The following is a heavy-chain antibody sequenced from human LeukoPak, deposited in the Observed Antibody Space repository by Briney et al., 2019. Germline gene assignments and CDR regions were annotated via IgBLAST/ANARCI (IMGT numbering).Heavy chain of an antibody. CDR2: ISRSGSTT. J-gene: IGHJ4*02. D-gene: IGHD6-13*01. CDR3: AKDRRYSSTWYNFDY. CDR1: GFTFTDYA. Sequence: SGGSLRLSRAATGFTFTDYAMSWVRQAQGKGLEWVSSISRSGSTTYYADSVKGRFTFSGDNSKNTLYLQMNSLRGEDTAVYYCAKDRRYSSTWYNFDYWGQGTLVTVSS. V-gene: IGHV3-23*01.